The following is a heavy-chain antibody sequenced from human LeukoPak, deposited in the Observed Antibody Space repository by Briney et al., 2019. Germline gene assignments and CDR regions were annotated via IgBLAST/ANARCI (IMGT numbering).Heavy chain of an antibody. CDR2: IYYSGST. J-gene: IGHJ4*02. V-gene: IGHV4-39*07. D-gene: IGHD5-18*01. CDR1: GGSISSSSYY. Sequence: SETLSLTCTVSGGSISSSSYYWGWIRQPPGKGLEWIGSIYYSGSTNYNPSLKSRVTISVDTSKNQFSLKLSSVTAADTAVYYCARGGLWLRVFDYWGQGTLVTVSS. CDR3: ARGGLWLRVFDY.